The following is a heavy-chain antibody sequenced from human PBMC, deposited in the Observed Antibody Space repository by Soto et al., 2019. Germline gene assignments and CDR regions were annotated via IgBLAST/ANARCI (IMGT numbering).Heavy chain of an antibody. V-gene: IGHV3-15*01. CDR2: IKSKTDGGTT. D-gene: IGHD3-9*01. CDR3: ARLRDFDWLLETHFDY. Sequence: PGGSLRLSCAASGFTFSNAWMSWVRQAPGKGLEWVGRIKSKTDGGTTDYAAPVKGRFTISRDNAKNSLYLQMNSLRAEDTAVYYCARLRDFDWLLETHFDYWGQGTLVTVSS. J-gene: IGHJ4*02. CDR1: GFTFSNAW.